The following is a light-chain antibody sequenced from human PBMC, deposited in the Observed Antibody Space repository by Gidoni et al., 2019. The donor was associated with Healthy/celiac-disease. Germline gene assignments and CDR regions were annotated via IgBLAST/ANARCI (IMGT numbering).Light chain of an antibody. J-gene: IGKJ4*01. CDR2: DAS. Sequence: EIVLTQSPATLSLSPGERATLSCRASQSVSSYLAWYQQKPGQAPRLLIYDASNRATGIPARFSGSGSGTDFTLTISSLEPEGFAVYYCQQRSNWPLTFGGXTKVEIK. CDR1: QSVSSY. CDR3: QQRSNWPLT. V-gene: IGKV3-11*01.